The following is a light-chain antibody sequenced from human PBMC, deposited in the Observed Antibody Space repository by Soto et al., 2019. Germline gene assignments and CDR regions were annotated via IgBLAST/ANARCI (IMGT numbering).Light chain of an antibody. Sequence: EIVMTQSPATLSVSPGERATLSCRASQGVSSNLAWYQQKPGQAPRLLIYGASTRATGIPARFSGSGSGTEFTLTISSLQSEDFAVYYCQQYNNWPLSITFGQGTRLEIK. CDR3: QQYNNWPLSIT. CDR1: QGVSSN. CDR2: GAS. V-gene: IGKV3-15*01. J-gene: IGKJ5*01.